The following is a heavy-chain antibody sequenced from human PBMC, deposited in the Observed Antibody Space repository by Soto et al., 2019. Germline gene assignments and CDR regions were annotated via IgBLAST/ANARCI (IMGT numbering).Heavy chain of an antibody. D-gene: IGHD3-16*01. CDR3: AGSKNSGERFDY. V-gene: IGHV4-59*01. J-gene: IGHJ4*02. CDR1: GVSIRSYF. Sequence: SETLSLTCTVSGVSIRSYFWSLIRQPPGKGLEWIGYTYYTADTKYSPSLESRATISADPSKKQFSLSLSPVSAADTALYFCAGSKNSGERFDYWGQADMVTVS. CDR2: TYYTADT.